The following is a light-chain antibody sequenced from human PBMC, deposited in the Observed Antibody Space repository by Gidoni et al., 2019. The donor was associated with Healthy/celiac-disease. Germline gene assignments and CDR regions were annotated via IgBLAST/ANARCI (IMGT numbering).Light chain of an antibody. Sequence: DIVMTQFPDSLAVSLGERATINCKSSQSVLYSSNNKNYLAWYQQKPGQPPKLLIYWASTRESGVPDRFSGSGSGTDFTLTISSLQAEDVAVYYCQQYYSTPPAFXQXTRLXIK. CDR3: QQYYSTPPA. CDR2: WAS. V-gene: IGKV4-1*01. J-gene: IGKJ5*01. CDR1: QSVLYSSNNKNY.